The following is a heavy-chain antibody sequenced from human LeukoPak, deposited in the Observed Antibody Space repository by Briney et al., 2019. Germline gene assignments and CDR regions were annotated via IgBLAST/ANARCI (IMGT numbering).Heavy chain of an antibody. D-gene: IGHD3-16*01. V-gene: IGHV3-23*01. CDR2: ISGSGGST. CDR1: GFTFSSYA. J-gene: IGHJ4*02. Sequence: GGSLRLSCAASGFTFSSYAMHWVRQAPGKGLEWVSAISGSGGSTYYADSVKGRFTISRDNSKNTLYLQMNSLRAEDTAVYYCAKDLYDYVWGSYPSFWGQGTLVTVSS. CDR3: AKDLYDYVWGSYPSF.